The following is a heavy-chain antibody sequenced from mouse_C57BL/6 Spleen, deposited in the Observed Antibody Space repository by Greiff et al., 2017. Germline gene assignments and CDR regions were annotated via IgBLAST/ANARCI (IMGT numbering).Heavy chain of an antibody. Sequence: QVQLQQSGAELVKPGASVKISCKASGYAFSSYWMNWVKQRPGKGLEWIGQIYPGDGDTNYNGKFKGKATLTADKSSSTAYMQLSSLTSEDSAVYFCAREDWDGAWFAYWGQGTLVTVSA. V-gene: IGHV1-80*01. J-gene: IGHJ3*01. CDR1: GYAFSSYW. CDR3: AREDWDGAWFAY. CDR2: IYPGDGDT. D-gene: IGHD4-1*01.